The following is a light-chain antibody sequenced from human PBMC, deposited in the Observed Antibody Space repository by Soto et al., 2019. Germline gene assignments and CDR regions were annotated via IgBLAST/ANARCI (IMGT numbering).Light chain of an antibody. CDR1: QSVSSSY. CDR3: QQYGSSGT. V-gene: IGKV3-20*01. Sequence: VLTQSPGTRSLSPGERATLSCRASQSVSSSYLAWYQQKPGQAPRLLIYGASSRATGIPDRFSGSGSGTDFTLTISRLEPEDFAVYYCQQYGSSGTFGQGTKVDIK. CDR2: GAS. J-gene: IGKJ1*01.